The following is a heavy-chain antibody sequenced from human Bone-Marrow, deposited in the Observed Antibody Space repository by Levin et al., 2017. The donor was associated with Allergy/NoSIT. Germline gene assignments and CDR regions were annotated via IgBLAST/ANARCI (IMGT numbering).Heavy chain of an antibody. CDR2: VSYDGSNK. CDR1: GFTFSTFG. D-gene: IGHD3-22*01. CDR3: AKDSRGRYYYDGRVV. V-gene: IGHV3-30*18. J-gene: IGHJ4*02. Sequence: LPGGSLRLSCAASGFTFSTFGMPWVRQAPGKGLEWVAVVSYDGSNKDYADSVKGRFTISRDNSKNTLYLQMNSLRVEDTAVYYCAKDSRGRYYYDGRVVWGQGTLVTVSS.